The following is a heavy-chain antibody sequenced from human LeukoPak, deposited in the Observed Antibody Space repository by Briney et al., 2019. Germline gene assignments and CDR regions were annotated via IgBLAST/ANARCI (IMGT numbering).Heavy chain of an antibody. CDR2: VYYSGST. V-gene: IGHV4-31*02. CDR1: GASISSGSYW. CDR3: ARGHRSSSAYHCNDMDV. J-gene: IGHJ6*02. Sequence: SQTRSLTWTVAGASISSGSYWCGWIRQHSEKCREWMGCVYYSGSTYYKPSLKRRVSISVATSKNQLSLTLTSVTAADTAVYYCARGHRSSSAYHCNDMDVWGPGTTVTVSS. D-gene: IGHD2-15*01.